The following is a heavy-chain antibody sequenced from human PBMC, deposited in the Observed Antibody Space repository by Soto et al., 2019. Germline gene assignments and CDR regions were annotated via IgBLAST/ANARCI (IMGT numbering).Heavy chain of an antibody. CDR1: GFTFNTYS. CDR2: IWYDGTQK. Sequence: GGSLRLSCEASGFTFNTYSMHWVRQPPGKGLEWLAAIWYDGTQKYYADSVKGRFIISRDNSKKTLYLEMNSLRAEDTAVYYCARAGGTTVTGLWHFDSWGQGTPVTVSS. D-gene: IGHD4-17*01. V-gene: IGHV3-33*01. J-gene: IGHJ4*02. CDR3: ARAGGTTVTGLWHFDS.